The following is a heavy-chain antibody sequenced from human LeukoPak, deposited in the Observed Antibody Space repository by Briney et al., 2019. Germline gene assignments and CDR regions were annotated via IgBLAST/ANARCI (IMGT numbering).Heavy chain of an antibody. CDR3: AGVIRTGLVSGDWFDP. CDR1: GGSISNALYY. D-gene: IGHD5-18*01. V-gene: IGHV4-39*02. Sequence: SETLSLTCSVSGGSISNALYYWCWIRQAPGKGLEWIGSIFHSGNTYYNPSLKGRVTLSVDTSKDHFSMRLRSVTAAGTAVYFCAGVIRTGLVSGDWFDPWSQGTLVSVSS. J-gene: IGHJ5*02. CDR2: IFHSGNT.